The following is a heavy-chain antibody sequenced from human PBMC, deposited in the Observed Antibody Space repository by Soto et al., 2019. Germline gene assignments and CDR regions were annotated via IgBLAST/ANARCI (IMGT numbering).Heavy chain of an antibody. V-gene: IGHV3-74*01. CDR3: TCRPHRNGHQYHYGMDA. D-gene: IGHD2-8*01. Sequence: HPGGSLRLSCAASGFTFSSYWMHWVRQAPGKGLVWVSRINSDGSSTSYADSVKGRFTISRDNAKNTLYLQMNSLRAEQTAVYYGTCRPHRNGHQYHYGMDAWRYGTKV. J-gene: IGHJ6*02. CDR2: INSDGSST. CDR1: GFTFSSYW.